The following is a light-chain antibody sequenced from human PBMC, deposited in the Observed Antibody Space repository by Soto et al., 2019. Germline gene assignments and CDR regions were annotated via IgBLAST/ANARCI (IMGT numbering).Light chain of an antibody. J-gene: IGLJ2*01. Sequence: QSALTQPPSASGSPGQSVTISCTGTSSDVGAYDSVSWYQQHPGKAPKLMIYEVSNRPSGVSNRFSGSKSGNTASLTISGLQAEDEADYYCSSYTSITTHVVFGGGTKVTVL. CDR3: SSYTSITTHVV. CDR2: EVS. V-gene: IGLV2-14*01. CDR1: SSDVGAYDS.